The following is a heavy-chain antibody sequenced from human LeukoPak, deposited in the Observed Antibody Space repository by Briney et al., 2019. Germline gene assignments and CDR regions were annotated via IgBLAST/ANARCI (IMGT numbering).Heavy chain of an antibody. D-gene: IGHD3-22*01. J-gene: IGHJ6*02. CDR1: GFTFSSYA. CDR2: ISGSGGST. Sequence: GGSLRLSCAASGFTFSSYAMSWVRQAPGKGLEWGSTISGSGGSTYYADSVKGRFTISRDKSKNTLYLQMNSLRAEDTAVYYCAATLARRYSYDSSGYYSDYGMDVWGQGTTVTVSS. V-gene: IGHV3-23*01. CDR3: AATLARRYSYDSSGYYSDYGMDV.